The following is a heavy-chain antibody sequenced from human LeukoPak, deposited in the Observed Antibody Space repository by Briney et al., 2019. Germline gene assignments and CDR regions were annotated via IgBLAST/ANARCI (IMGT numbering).Heavy chain of an antibody. CDR1: GGSISINY. V-gene: IGHV4-59*01. CDR3: ARVNDRVGCLDY. Sequence: SETLSLTCTVSGGSISINYWGWIRQPPGKGLEWIGNIFYSGRNNYNPSLRSRVTMSVDTSKNQFSLKLSSVTAADTAVYYCARVNDRVGCLDYWVQGTLVTVSS. CDR2: IFYSGRN. D-gene: IGHD1-1*01. J-gene: IGHJ4*02.